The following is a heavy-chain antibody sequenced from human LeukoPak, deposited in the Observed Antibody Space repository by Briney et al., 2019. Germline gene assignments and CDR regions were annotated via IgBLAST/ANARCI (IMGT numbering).Heavy chain of an antibody. Sequence: SETLSLTCTVSGGSISSYYWSWIRQPPGKGLEWIGYIYYSGSTNYNPSLKSRVTISVDTSNNQFSLKLSSVTAADTAVYYCARGGYDILTGRVPPVIPNEVMDVWGKGTTVTVSS. J-gene: IGHJ6*04. CDR3: ARGGYDILTGRVPPVIPNEVMDV. D-gene: IGHD3-9*01. CDR1: GGSISSYY. CDR2: IYYSGST. V-gene: IGHV4-59*01.